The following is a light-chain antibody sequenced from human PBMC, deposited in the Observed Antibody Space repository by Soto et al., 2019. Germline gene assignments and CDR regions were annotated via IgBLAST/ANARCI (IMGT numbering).Light chain of an antibody. Sequence: DIQMTQSPSTLSASVGDRVTLTCRASQNIINWLAWYQQKPGKAPKLLIFGASNLFSGVPSRFSGSGYGTEFTLTISRLQPDDFATYYCQQYNSKLYTFGQGTKLEIK. CDR3: QQYNSKLYT. J-gene: IGKJ2*01. V-gene: IGKV1-5*01. CDR2: GAS. CDR1: QNIINW.